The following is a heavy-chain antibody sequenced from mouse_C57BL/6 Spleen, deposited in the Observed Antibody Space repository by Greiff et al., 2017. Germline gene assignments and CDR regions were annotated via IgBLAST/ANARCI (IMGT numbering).Heavy chain of an antibody. CDR2: IRLKSDNYAT. CDR1: GFTFSNYW. D-gene: IGHD1-1*01. Sequence: DVKLQESGGGLVQPGGSMKLSCVASGFTFSNYWMNWVRQSPEKGLEWVAQIRLKSDNYATHYAESVKGRFTISRDDAKSSVYLQMNNLRAEDTGIYYCTGADYYGSSSAWFAYWGQGTLVTVSA. V-gene: IGHV6-3*01. CDR3: TGADYYGSSSAWFAY. J-gene: IGHJ3*01.